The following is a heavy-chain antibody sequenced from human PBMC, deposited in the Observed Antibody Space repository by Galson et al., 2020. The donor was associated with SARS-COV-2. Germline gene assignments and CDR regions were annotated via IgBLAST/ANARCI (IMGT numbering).Heavy chain of an antibody. CDR3: ARVVRYFDSGRGWFDP. CDR1: GGSIRTSY. D-gene: IGHD3-9*01. J-gene: IGHJ5*02. V-gene: IGHV4-59*08. Sequence: SETLSLTCTVSGGSIRTSYWSWIRQYPGKGLEWIGYIYSSGTTNYNPSLKSRVTISIDSSKNQFSLKLSSVTAADTAVYFCARVVRYFDSGRGWFDPWGQGILITVSS. CDR2: IYSSGTT.